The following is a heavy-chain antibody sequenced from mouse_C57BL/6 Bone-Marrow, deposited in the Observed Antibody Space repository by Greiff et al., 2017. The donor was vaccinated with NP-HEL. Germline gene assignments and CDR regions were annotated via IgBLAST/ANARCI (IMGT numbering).Heavy chain of an antibody. Sequence: VQLQESGAELARPGASVKLSCKASGYTFTSYGISWVKQRTGQGLEWIGEIYPRSGNTYYNEKFKGKATLTADKSSSTAYMELRSLTSEDSAVYFCARGVAAWFAYWGQGTLVTVSA. V-gene: IGHV1-81*01. D-gene: IGHD1-1*02. CDR1: GYTFTSYG. CDR3: ARGVAAWFAY. CDR2: IYPRSGNT. J-gene: IGHJ3*01.